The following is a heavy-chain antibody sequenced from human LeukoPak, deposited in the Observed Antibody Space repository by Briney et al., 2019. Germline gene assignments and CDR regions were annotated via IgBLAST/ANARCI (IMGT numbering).Heavy chain of an antibody. V-gene: IGHV3-21*01. J-gene: IGHJ4*02. CDR3: ARALAVAVAGTGY. D-gene: IGHD6-19*01. CDR2: ITSSSKSV. CDR1: GFTFNSYS. Sequence: GGPLRLSCAASGFTFNSYSMHWVRQAPGKGLEWVSSITSSSKSVYYAGSVRGRFTISRDNAKNSLYLQMNSLRAGDTAVYYCARALAVAVAGTGYWGQGTLVTVSS.